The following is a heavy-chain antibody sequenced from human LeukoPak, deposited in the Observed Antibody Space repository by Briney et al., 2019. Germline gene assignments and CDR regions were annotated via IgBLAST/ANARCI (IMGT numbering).Heavy chain of an antibody. CDR1: GGSISSYY. CDR3: ARGEQLFDY. V-gene: IGHV4-59*01. D-gene: IGHD6-13*01. J-gene: IGHJ4*02. CDR2: IYYSGST. Sequence: SETLSLTCTVSGGSISSYYWSWIRQPPGKGLEWIGYIYYSGSTNYNPSLKSRVTISVDTSKNQFSLKLSSVTAADTAVYYCARGEQLFDYWGQGTLVTVSS.